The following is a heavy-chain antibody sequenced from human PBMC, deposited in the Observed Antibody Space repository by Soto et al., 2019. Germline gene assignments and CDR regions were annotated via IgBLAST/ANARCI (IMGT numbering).Heavy chain of an antibody. CDR3: ARGRGGTYDAFDI. CDR2: IFYSGTT. D-gene: IGHD1-26*01. CDR1: GGSLSSYF. Sequence: SETLSLTCSVSGGSLSSYFWSWIRQPPGKGLEWIGYIFYSGTTNYNPSLKSQVTISIDTSRNRFALKLNSVTAADTAVYYCARGRGGTYDAFDIWGQGTMVTVSS. J-gene: IGHJ3*02. V-gene: IGHV4-59*01.